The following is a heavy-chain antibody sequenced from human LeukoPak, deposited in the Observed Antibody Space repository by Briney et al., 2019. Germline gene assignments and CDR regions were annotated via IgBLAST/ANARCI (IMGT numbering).Heavy chain of an antibody. V-gene: IGHV3-74*01. CDR2: IDGDESAT. J-gene: IGHJ4*02. CDR1: GFTFSSHW. Sequence: PGGSLRLSCAASGFTFSSHWMHWVRQAPGKGLIWVSRIDGDESATYYGDSVKGRFTISRDNAKNTLYLQMNSLRVEDTAVYYCVRTHSSGYYYFDSWGQGTLVTVSS. D-gene: IGHD3-22*01. CDR3: VRTHSSGYYYFDS.